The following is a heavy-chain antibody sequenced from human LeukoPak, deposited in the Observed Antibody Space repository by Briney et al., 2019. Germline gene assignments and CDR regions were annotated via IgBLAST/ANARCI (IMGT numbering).Heavy chain of an antibody. CDR3: ARAPWWNGMDV. CDR1: GFTFSSYE. V-gene: IGHV3-48*03. CDR2: ISGSGNTI. D-gene: IGHD2-15*01. Sequence: GGSLRLSCAASGFTFSSYEMSWVRQAPGKGLEWVSYISGSGNTIYYADSVKGQFIISRDNAKNSLYLQINSLRAEDTAVYYCARAPWWNGMDVWGKGTTVTVSS. J-gene: IGHJ6*04.